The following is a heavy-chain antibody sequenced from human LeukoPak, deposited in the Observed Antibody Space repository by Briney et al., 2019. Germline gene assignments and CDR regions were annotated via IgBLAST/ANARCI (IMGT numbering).Heavy chain of an antibody. J-gene: IGHJ4*02. CDR2: IYTSGST. V-gene: IGHV4-4*09. CDR3: ARGRVGYYDFWSGYYTLDY. Sequence: SETLSLTCTVSGGSISSYYWSWIRQPPGKGLEWIGYIYTSGSTNYNPSLKSRVTISVDTSKNQFSLKLSSVTAADTAVYYCARGRVGYYDFWSGYYTLDYWGQGTLVTVSS. D-gene: IGHD3-3*01. CDR1: GGSISSYY.